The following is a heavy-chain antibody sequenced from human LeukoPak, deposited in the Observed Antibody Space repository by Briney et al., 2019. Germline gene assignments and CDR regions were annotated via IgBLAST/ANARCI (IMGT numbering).Heavy chain of an antibody. V-gene: IGHV3-21*01. Sequence: GGSLRLSCAASGFTFSSYSMNWVRQASGKGLEWVSSISSSSYIYYADSVKGRFTISRDNAKNSLSLQMNSLRAEDTAVYYCARAEMATIRSWGQGTLVTVSS. D-gene: IGHD5-24*01. CDR1: GFTFSSYS. CDR3: ARAEMATIRS. J-gene: IGHJ5*02. CDR2: ISSSSYI.